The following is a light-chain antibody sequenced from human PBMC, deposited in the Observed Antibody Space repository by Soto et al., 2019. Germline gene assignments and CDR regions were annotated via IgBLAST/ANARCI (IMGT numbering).Light chain of an antibody. Sequence: VVTQEPSLTVSPGGTVTLTCGSSTGAVTNGHYPYWFQQKPGQAPRTLIYDTTNRHSWTPARFSGSLLGGKAALTLSGAQPEDQAEYYCLLSYNGPYVFGTGTKVTVL. V-gene: IGLV7-46*01. J-gene: IGLJ1*01. CDR2: DTT. CDR3: LLSYNGPYV. CDR1: TGAVTNGHY.